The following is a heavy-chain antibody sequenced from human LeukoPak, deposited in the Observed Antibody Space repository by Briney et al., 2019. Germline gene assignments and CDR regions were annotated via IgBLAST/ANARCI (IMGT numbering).Heavy chain of an antibody. J-gene: IGHJ3*02. V-gene: IGHV3-7*01. CDR2: MNPDGSKI. CDR3: ARDPLNGALDI. Sequence: GGSLRLSCSASGFSFSDSWMSWVRHVPGKGLEWLADMNPDGSKIVYVDSVKGRFTISRNNAKNSLFLQMDGLRAEDTAVYFCARDPLNGALDIWGQGTLDTVSS. CDR1: GFSFSDSW.